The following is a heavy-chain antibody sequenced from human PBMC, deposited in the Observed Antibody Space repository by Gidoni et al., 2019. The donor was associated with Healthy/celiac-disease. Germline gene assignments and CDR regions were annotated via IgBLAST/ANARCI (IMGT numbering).Heavy chain of an antibody. J-gene: IGHJ3*02. D-gene: IGHD6-19*01. V-gene: IGHV3-9*01. CDR2: ISWNSGSI. Sequence: EVQLVESGGGLVQLGRSLRLSCAASGFTFDDYAMHWVRQAPGKGREWVSGISWNSGSIGYADSVKGRFTISRDNAKNSLYLQMNSLRAEDTALYYCAKDLGSGWSNYAFDIWGQGTMVTVSS. CDR1: GFTFDDYA. CDR3: AKDLGSGWSNYAFDI.